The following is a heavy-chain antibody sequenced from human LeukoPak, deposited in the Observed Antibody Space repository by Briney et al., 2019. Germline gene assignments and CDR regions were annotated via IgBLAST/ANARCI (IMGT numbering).Heavy chain of an antibody. CDR3: ARDVGARLSGF. CDR2: INHSGST. Sequence: SETLSLTCAVYGGSFSGYYWRWIRQPPGKGLEWIGEINHSGSTNYNPSLKSRVTISVDKSKNQFSLILSSVTAADTAVYYCARDVGARLSGFWGQGTLVTVSS. V-gene: IGHV4-34*01. D-gene: IGHD6-6*01. CDR1: GGSFSGYY. J-gene: IGHJ4*02.